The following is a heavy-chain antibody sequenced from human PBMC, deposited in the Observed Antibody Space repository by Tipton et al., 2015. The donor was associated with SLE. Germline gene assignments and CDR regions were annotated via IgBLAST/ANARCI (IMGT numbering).Heavy chain of an antibody. CDR2: IGHSGTP. J-gene: IGHJ6*02. Sequence: TLSLTCAVSGGSFTGYSWNWIRQSPGKGLEWIGAIGHSGTPNYNPSLKSRVTISLDASKNQLSLKLSSVTAADTAVYYCARHHGSGWLYGLDVWGQGTTVTVSS. V-gene: IGHV4-34*01. D-gene: IGHD6-19*01. CDR3: ARHHGSGWLYGLDV. CDR1: GGSFTGYS.